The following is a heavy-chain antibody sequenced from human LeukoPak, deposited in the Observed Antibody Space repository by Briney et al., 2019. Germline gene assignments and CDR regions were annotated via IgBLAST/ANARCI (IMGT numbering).Heavy chain of an antibody. CDR3: AXLPYSSSSDY. D-gene: IGHD6-13*01. CDR2: ISSSSSYI. J-gene: IGHJ4*02. CDR1: GFTFSSYS. V-gene: IGHV3-21*01. Sequence: XXASGFTFSSYSMNWVRQAPGKGLEWVSSISSSSSYIYYADSVKGRFTISRDNAKNSLYLQMNRLRAEDTAVYYCAXLPYSSSSDYWGQGTLVTVSS.